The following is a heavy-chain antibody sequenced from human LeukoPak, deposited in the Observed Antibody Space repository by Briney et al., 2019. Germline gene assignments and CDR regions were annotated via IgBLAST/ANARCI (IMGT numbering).Heavy chain of an antibody. J-gene: IGHJ5*02. CDR2: INPHSGAT. V-gene: IGHV1-2*02. CDR1: GYGFSDGY. CDR3: ATSSSVTHTRDP. D-gene: IGHD5/OR15-5a*01. Sequence: ASVKVSCKASGYGFSDGYFNWVRQAPGQGLEWQGWINPHSGATNNAQRFQGRVSMDASFDAAYMELSRLTSDDTAVYYCATSSSVTHTRDPWGQGTLVTVSS.